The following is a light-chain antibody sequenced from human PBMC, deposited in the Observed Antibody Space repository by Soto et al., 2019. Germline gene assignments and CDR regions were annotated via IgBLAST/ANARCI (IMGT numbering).Light chain of an antibody. V-gene: IGLV1-40*01. CDR3: LYVYSMLGWV. CDR1: SSNIGAGYD. CDR2: GNT. Sequence: QSVLTQPPSVSGAPGQRVTISCTGSSSNIGAGYDVHWYQQLPGRAPKLLIYGNTNRPSGVPDRFSGSKSGTSASLAITGLQAEDEADYYCLYVYSMLGWVFGGGTKLTVL. J-gene: IGLJ2*01.